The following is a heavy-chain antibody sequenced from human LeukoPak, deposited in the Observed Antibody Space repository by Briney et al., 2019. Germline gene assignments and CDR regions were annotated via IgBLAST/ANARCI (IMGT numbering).Heavy chain of an antibody. CDR1: GFTFSSYG. Sequence: PGGSLRLSCAASGFTFSSYGMLWVRQAPGKGLEWVAVISYDGSNKYYADSVKGRFTISRDNSKNTLYLQMNSLRAEDTAVYYCARDNVSGSYLDYWGQGTLVTVSS. V-gene: IGHV3-30*03. D-gene: IGHD1-26*01. CDR3: ARDNVSGSYLDY. J-gene: IGHJ4*02. CDR2: ISYDGSNK.